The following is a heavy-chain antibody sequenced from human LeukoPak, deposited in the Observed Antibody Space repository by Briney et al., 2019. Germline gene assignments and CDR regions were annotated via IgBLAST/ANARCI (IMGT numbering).Heavy chain of an antibody. Sequence: GGPLRLSCAASGFTFRSHTMSWVRQAPGKGLEWVSGSSGYDGRTYYADSVKGRFTISRDNSKNTLYLQMNSLRAEDTAIYPCGSRTYWGQGTLVTVYS. CDR2: SSGYDGRT. CDR3: GSRTY. D-gene: IGHD1-14*01. CDR1: GFTFRSHT. V-gene: IGHV3-23*01. J-gene: IGHJ4*02.